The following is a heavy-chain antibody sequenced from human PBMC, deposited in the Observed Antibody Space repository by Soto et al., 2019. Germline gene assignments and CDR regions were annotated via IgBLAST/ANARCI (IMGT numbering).Heavy chain of an antibody. J-gene: IGHJ4*02. Sequence: TLSLTCAISGGSISRGGYYWGWIRQHPGKGLEWIGHMYYSGSTYYNPSLKSRISMSVDTSMNQLSLKLSSVTGADTAVYYCARGLGDTHFDFWGQGALVTVSS. CDR3: ARGLGDTHFDF. CDR1: GGSISRGGYY. V-gene: IGHV4-31*11. CDR2: MYYSGST. D-gene: IGHD3-10*01.